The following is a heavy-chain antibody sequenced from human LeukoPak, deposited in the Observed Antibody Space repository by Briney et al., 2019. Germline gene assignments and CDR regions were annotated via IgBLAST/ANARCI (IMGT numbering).Heavy chain of an antibody. CDR3: ARNLAGDPADF. Sequence: ASVKVSCKASGYTFTGYYMHWVRPAPGQGLEWMGWITPNGGDTIYAQKFQGRVTMTRDTSISTAYMELSSLRSDDTAVYYCARNLAGDPADFWGQGTLVTVSS. CDR2: ITPNGGDT. CDR1: GYTFTGYY. J-gene: IGHJ4*02. D-gene: IGHD4-17*01. V-gene: IGHV1-2*02.